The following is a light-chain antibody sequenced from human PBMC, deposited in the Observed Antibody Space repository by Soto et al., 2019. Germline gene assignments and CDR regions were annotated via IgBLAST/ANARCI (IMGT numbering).Light chain of an antibody. CDR2: AAS. Sequence: DIQMTQSPASVSASVGDRVTLTCRASQDISNWLAWYQQKPGKAPKLLIYAASSLQTGVPSIFSGSGSGTDFTLTISSLQPEDFDTYYCQQADSVPLTFGGGTKVEIK. CDR3: QQADSVPLT. V-gene: IGKV1D-12*01. J-gene: IGKJ4*01. CDR1: QDISNW.